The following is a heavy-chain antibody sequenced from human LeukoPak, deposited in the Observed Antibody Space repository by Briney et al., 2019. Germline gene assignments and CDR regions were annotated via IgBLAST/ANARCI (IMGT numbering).Heavy chain of an antibody. J-gene: IGHJ4*02. CDR1: GFTFSSYS. CDR2: ISSGSSTT. CDR3: AKDDRWLQFCC. V-gene: IGHV3-48*01. Sequence: GGSLRLSCGASGFTFSSYSMNWVRQAPGKGLEWVSYISSGSSTTYYADSVRGRFTISRDNSRNTLYLQMNSLRAEDTAVYYCAKDDRWLQFCCWGQGTLVTVSA. D-gene: IGHD5-24*01.